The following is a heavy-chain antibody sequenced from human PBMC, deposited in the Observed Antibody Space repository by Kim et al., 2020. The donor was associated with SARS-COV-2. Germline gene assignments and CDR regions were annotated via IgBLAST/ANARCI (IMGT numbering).Heavy chain of an antibody. CDR2: IYTSGST. CDR3: ARDRSCSSTSCYRNNWFDP. Sequence: SETLSLTCTVSGGSISSYYWSWIRQPAGKGLEWIGRIYTSGSTNYNPSLKSRVTMSVDTSKNQFSLKLSSVTAADTAVYYCARDRSCSSTSCYRNNWFDPWGQGTLVTVSS. J-gene: IGHJ5*02. CDR1: GGSISSYY. D-gene: IGHD2-2*02. V-gene: IGHV4-4*07.